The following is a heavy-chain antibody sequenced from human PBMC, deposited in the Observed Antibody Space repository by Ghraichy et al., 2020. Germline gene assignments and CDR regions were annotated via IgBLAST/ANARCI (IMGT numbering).Heavy chain of an antibody. J-gene: IGHJ4*02. CDR1: GGSISSSSYY. V-gene: IGHV4-39*01. CDR2: IYYSGST. Sequence: ESLNISCTVSGGSISSSSYYWGWIRQPPGKGLEWIGSIYYSGSTYYNPSLKSRVTISVDTSKNQFSLKLSSVTAADTAVYYCASPLRDFWGQGTLVTVPS. CDR3: ASPLRDF.